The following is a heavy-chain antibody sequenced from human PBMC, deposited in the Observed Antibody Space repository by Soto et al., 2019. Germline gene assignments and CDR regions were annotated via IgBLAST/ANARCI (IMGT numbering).Heavy chain of an antibody. D-gene: IGHD5-18*01. Sequence: QVQLQESGPGLVKPSQTLSLTCTVSGYSISSNNNYWSWLRQPPGDGLEWIGFISYSGTTSYSPSLKSRVAISLDTSKNQFSLSLSSVTAADTAVYYCARGRGYSYGLDPLGQGTLVTGSS. CDR3: ARGRGYSYGLDP. V-gene: IGHV4-30-4*01. CDR2: ISYSGTT. CDR1: GYSISSNNNY. J-gene: IGHJ5*02.